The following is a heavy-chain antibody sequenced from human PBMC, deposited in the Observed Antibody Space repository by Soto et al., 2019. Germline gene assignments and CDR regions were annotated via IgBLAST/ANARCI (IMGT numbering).Heavy chain of an antibody. V-gene: IGHV3-30*18. Sequence: GGSLRLSCAASGFTFSSYGMHWVRQAPGKELEWVAAISYDGSNKYYADSVKGRFTISRDNSKNTLYLQMNSPRAEDTAEYYCAQEGPLGSLWFGEDGWFDPWGQGTLVTVSS. CDR3: AQEGPLGSLWFGEDGWFDP. CDR2: ISYDGSNK. D-gene: IGHD3-10*01. J-gene: IGHJ5*02. CDR1: GFTFSSYG.